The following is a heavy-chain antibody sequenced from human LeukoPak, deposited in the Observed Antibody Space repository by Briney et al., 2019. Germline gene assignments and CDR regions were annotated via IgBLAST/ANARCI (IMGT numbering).Heavy chain of an antibody. CDR1: GGSISSSSYY. D-gene: IGHD2-2*01. Sequence: SETLSLTCTVPGGSISSSSYYWDWIRQPPGKGLEWIGSIYYSGSTYYNPSLKSRVTISVDTSKNQFSLKLSSVTAADTAVYYCARADIVVVPAARINWFDPWGQGTLVTVSS. J-gene: IGHJ5*02. V-gene: IGHV4-39*07. CDR3: ARADIVVVPAARINWFDP. CDR2: IYYSGST.